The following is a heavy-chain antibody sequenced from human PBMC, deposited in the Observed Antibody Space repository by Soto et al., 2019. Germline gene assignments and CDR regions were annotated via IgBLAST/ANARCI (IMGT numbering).Heavy chain of an antibody. CDR1: GGSFSAYY. J-gene: IGHJ6*02. CDR3: ARRAPGLWGSYYYGMDV. Sequence: SETLSLTCAVYGGSFSAYYWSWIRQPPGKGLEWIGEINHSGGTSYNPSLKSRVTISVDTSKNQFSLKLSSVTAADTAVYYCARRAPGLWGSYYYGMDVWGQGTTVTVSS. CDR2: INHSGGT. D-gene: IGHD3-16*01. V-gene: IGHV4-34*01.